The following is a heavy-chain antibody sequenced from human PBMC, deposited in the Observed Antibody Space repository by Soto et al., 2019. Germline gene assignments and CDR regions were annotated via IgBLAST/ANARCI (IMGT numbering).Heavy chain of an antibody. Sequence: SVKVSCKASGFTFTSSAVQWVRQARGQRLEWIGRIVVGSGNTNYAQKFQERVTITRDMSTSTAYMELSSLRSEDTAVYYCAALPYYGDYAYGYFDHWGQGTLVTVSS. V-gene: IGHV1-58*01. J-gene: IGHJ4*02. CDR1: GFTFTSSA. D-gene: IGHD4-17*01. CDR2: IVVGSGNT. CDR3: AALPYYGDYAYGYFDH.